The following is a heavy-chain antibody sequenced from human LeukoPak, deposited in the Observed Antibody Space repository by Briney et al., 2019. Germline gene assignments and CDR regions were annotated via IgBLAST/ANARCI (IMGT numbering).Heavy chain of an antibody. CDR1: GFTVSSNY. CDR3: AKGDYSNVYFDY. J-gene: IGHJ4*02. Sequence: GGSLRLSCAASGFTVSSNYMSWVRQAPGKGLEWVSAISGSGGSTYYADSVKGRFTISRDNSKNTLYLQMNSLRAEDTAVYYSAKGDYSNVYFDYWGQGTLVTVSS. V-gene: IGHV3-23*01. D-gene: IGHD4-11*01. CDR2: ISGSGGST.